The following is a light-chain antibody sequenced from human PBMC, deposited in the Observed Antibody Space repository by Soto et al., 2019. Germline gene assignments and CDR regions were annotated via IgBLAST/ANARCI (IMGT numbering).Light chain of an antibody. V-gene: IGKV3-11*01. CDR1: QSVSSY. CDR3: QQRSKWPST. Sequence: EIVLTQSPATLSLSPGERATLSCRASQSVSSYLAWYQQKPGQAPRLLIYDASNRATGIPARFSGSGSGTDFTLTISSLEPEDFALYYCQQRSKWPSTFGGGTKVEIK. J-gene: IGKJ4*01. CDR2: DAS.